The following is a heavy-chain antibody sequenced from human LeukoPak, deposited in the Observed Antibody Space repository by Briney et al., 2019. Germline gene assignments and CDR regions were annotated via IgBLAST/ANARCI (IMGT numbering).Heavy chain of an antibody. D-gene: IGHD6-6*01. V-gene: IGHV4-34*01. CDR3: ARSSSYYYYYMDV. CDR2: INHSGST. J-gene: IGHJ6*03. CDR1: GGSFSGYY. Sequence: SETLSLTCAVYGGSFSGYYWSWIRQPPGKGLEWIGEINHSGSTNYNPSLKSRVTISVDTSKNQFSLKLSSVTAADTAVYYCARSSSYYYYYMDVWGKGTTVTVSS.